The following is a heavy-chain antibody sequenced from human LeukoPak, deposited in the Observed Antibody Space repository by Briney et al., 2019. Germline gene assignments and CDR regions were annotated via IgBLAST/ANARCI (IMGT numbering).Heavy chain of an antibody. CDR3: ARGTVVTPRYWYFDP. CDR1: GGSISSYC. V-gene: IGHV4-59*12. Sequence: SETLSLTCTVSGGSISSYCWSWIRQPPGKGLEWIGYIFYSGSTYYNPSLKSRVTISVDTSKNQFSLKLSSVTAADTAVYYCARGTVVTPRYWYFDPWGRGTLVTVSS. D-gene: IGHD4-23*01. CDR2: IFYSGST. J-gene: IGHJ2*01.